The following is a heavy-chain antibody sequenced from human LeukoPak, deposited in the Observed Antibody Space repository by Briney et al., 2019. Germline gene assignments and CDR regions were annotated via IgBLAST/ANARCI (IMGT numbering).Heavy chain of an antibody. Sequence: PSETLSLTCAVSGGSISSSNWWSWVRQPPGKGLEWIGYIYYSGSTNYNPSLKSRVTISVDTSKNQFSLKLSSVTAADTAVYYCVALRLGELSFDPWGQGTLVTVSS. CDR2: IYYSGST. CDR1: GGSISSSNW. V-gene: IGHV4-4*02. J-gene: IGHJ5*02. D-gene: IGHD3-16*02. CDR3: VALRLGELSFDP.